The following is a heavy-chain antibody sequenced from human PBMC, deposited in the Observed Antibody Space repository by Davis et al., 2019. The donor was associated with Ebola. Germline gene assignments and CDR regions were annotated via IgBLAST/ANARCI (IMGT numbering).Heavy chain of an antibody. J-gene: IGHJ4*02. V-gene: IGHV6-1*01. CDR2: TYYKSMGYN. CDR3: ARGWLRSAFDQ. CDR1: GDSVFGKNGA. D-gene: IGHD5-12*01. Sequence: PSETLSLTCAISGDSVFGKNGAWNWIRQSPSRGLEWLGRTYYKSMGYNDYAVSVKSRITINADTSKNELSLHLNSVTPEDTSVYFCARGWLRSAFDQWGQGTLVTVSS.